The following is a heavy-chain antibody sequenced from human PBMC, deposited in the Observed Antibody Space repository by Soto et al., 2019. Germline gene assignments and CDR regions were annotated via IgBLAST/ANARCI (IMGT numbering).Heavy chain of an antibody. CDR3: ALEHGDYMSLSSSEYFQH. D-gene: IGHD4-17*01. CDR1: GYTFTSYA. Sequence: ASVKVSCKASGYTFTSYAMHWVRQAPGQRLEWMGWINAGNGNTKYSQKFQGRVTITRDTSASTAYMELSSLRSEDTAVYYCALEHGDYMSLSSSEYFQHWGQGTLVTVSS. J-gene: IGHJ1*01. V-gene: IGHV1-3*01. CDR2: INAGNGNT.